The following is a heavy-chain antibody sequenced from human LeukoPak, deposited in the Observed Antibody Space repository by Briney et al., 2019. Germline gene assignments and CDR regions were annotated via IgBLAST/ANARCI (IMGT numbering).Heavy chain of an antibody. D-gene: IGHD3-22*01. J-gene: IGHJ3*02. CDR1: GGSISSGGYY. CDR2: IYYSGST. V-gene: IGHV4-31*03. CDR3: ASVNHYDSSRHYAFDI. Sequence: PSETLSLTCTVSGGSISSGGYYWSWLRQQRGKGLEWIGYIYYSGSTYYNPSLKSRVTISVDTSKNQFSLKLSSVTAADTAVYYCASVNHYDSSRHYAFDIWGQGTMVTVSS.